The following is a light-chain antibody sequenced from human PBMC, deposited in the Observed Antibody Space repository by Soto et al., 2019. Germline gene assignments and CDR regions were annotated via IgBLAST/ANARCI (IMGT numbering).Light chain of an antibody. CDR2: DVS. J-gene: IGKJ4*01. CDR1: QSITTW. Sequence: IQLTNDTCTVSAYVGDSVTITCRASQSITTWLAWYQQRPGKAPKLLIYDVSSLQSGVPSRFSGSGSVTEFTLTISSLQPEDFASSFRQQLSLTFGGGTKVDIK. CDR3: QQLSLT. V-gene: IGKV1-5*01.